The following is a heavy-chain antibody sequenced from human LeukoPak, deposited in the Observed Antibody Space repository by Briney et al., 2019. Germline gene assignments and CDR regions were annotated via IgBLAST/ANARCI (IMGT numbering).Heavy chain of an antibody. CDR2: ISTCSTYT. V-gene: IGHV3-11*05. CDR1: GFTFSDYY. CDR3: TREDNWYFDL. Sequence: GGSLRLSCAASGFTFSDYYMTWIRQAPGKGLEWLSYISTCSTYTNYANSVKGRFTISRDNAKNSLYLQLNSLRAEDTAVYYCTREDNWYFDLWGRGTLVTVSS. J-gene: IGHJ2*01.